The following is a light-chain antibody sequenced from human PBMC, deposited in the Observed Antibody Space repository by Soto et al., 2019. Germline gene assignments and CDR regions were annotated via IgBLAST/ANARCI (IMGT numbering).Light chain of an antibody. J-gene: IGLJ3*02. CDR3: CSYAGTPTRV. CDR2: EGS. V-gene: IGLV2-23*01. Sequence: QSALTQPASVSGSPGQSITISCTGTSSDVGSYNLVSWYQQHPGKAPKLMIYEGSKRPSGVSNRFSGSKSGNTDSLTISGLQAEDEADYYCCSYAGTPTRVFGGGTKLTVL. CDR1: SSDVGSYNL.